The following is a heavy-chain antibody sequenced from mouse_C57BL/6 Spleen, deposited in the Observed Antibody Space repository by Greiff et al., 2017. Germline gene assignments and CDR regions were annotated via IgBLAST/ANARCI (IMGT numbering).Heavy chain of an antibody. CDR3: ARGNSYYYAMDY. Sequence: VQLQQPGAELVKPGASVKLSCKASGYPFTSYWMHWVKQRPGQGLEWIGMIHPNSGSTNYNEKFKSKATLTVDKSSSTAYMQLSSLTSEDSAVYYCARGNSYYYAMDYWGQGTSVTVSS. CDR2: IHPNSGST. V-gene: IGHV1-64*01. J-gene: IGHJ4*01. CDR1: GYPFTSYW.